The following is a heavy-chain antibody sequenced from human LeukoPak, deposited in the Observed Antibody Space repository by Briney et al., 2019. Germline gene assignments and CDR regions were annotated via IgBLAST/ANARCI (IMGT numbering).Heavy chain of an antibody. CDR3: ARGPYYYDSSGYYYANYNWFDP. CDR1: GGSISSYY. CDR2: IYYSGST. D-gene: IGHD3-22*01. V-gene: IGHV4-59*12. J-gene: IGHJ5*02. Sequence: SETLSLTCTVSGGSISSYYWSWIRQPPGKGLEWIGYIYYSGSTNYNPSLKSRVTISVDTSKNQFSLKLSSVTAADTAVYYCARGPYYYDSSGYYYANYNWFDPWGQGTLVTVSS.